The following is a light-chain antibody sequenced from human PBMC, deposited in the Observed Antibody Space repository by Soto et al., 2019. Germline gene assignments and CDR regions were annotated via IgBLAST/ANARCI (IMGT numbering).Light chain of an antibody. CDR2: DAF. Sequence: DIQMTQSPSSLSASVGDRVTITCQASQDISHYLNWCQQKPGKAPKLLIYDAFNLETGVPSRFSGSGSGTDFTFTISSLQPDDFATYYCQHYNSYSEAFGQGTKVELK. J-gene: IGKJ1*01. CDR1: QDISHY. CDR3: QHYNSYSEA. V-gene: IGKV1-33*01.